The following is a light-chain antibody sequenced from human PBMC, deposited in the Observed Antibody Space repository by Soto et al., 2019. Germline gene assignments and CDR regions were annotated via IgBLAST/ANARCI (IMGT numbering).Light chain of an antibody. CDR3: SSFTGTTTLDV. V-gene: IGLV2-14*03. CDR2: GVS. CDR1: SSDVGAHKY. Sequence: QSVLTQPASVSGSPGQSITISCTGTSSDVGAHKYVSWYQQHPGKVPKLIIYGVSNRPSGVSNRFSGSKSGNTAFLTISGLQPEDEADYYCSSFTGTTTLDVFGTGTKVTVL. J-gene: IGLJ1*01.